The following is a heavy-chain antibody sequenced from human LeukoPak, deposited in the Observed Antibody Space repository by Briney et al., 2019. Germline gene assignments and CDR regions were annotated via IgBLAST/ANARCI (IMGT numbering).Heavy chain of an antibody. J-gene: IGHJ4*02. D-gene: IGHD3-10*01. CDR1: GFTFSSYS. V-gene: IGHV3-48*04. CDR3: ARDGGLWFGELFFDY. CDR2: ISSSSSTI. Sequence: GGSLRLSCAASGFTFSSYSMNWVRQAPGKGLEWVSYISSSSSTIYYADSVKGRFTISRDNAKNSLYLQMNSLRAEDTAVYYCARDGGLWFGELFFDYWGQGTLVTVSS.